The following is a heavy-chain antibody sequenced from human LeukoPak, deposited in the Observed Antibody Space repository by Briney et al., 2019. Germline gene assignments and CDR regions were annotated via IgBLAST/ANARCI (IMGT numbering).Heavy chain of an antibody. CDR2: ISSSSSYI. Sequence: GRSLRLSCAASGFTFSSYSMNWVRQAPGKGLEWDSSISSSSSYIYYADSVKGRFTISRDNAKNSLYLQMNSLRAEDTAVYYCARDRVGAFDPWGQGTLVTVSS. V-gene: IGHV3-21*01. J-gene: IGHJ5*02. D-gene: IGHD1-26*01. CDR1: GFTFSSYS. CDR3: ARDRVGAFDP.